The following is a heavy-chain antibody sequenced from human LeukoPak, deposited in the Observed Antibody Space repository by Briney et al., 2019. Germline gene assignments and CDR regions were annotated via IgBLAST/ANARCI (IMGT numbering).Heavy chain of an antibody. Sequence: GGSLRLSCAASGFTFSNYWMSWVRQLPGKGLEWVAFIRYDGSNKYYADSVKGRFTISRDNSKNTLYLQMNSLRAEDTAVYYCAKDVTRAYYYYMDVWGKGTTVTISS. CDR2: IRYDGSNK. CDR1: GFTFSNYW. CDR3: AKDVTRAYYYYMDV. V-gene: IGHV3-30*02. J-gene: IGHJ6*03.